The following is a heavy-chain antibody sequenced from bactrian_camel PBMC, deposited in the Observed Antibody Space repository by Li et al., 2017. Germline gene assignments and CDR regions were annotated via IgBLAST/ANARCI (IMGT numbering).Heavy chain of an antibody. CDR3: VRAYKTIATMIRFADFGY. V-gene: IGHV3S2*01. CDR2: IYTATGST. J-gene: IGHJ6*01. CDR1: GFSFSTYA. Sequence: QLVESGGALVQPGGSLRLSCAASGFSFSTYAMTWARQAPGKGLEWVSSIYTATGSTYYADIVKGRFTISKDNAKNTLSLQMNCLKPEDTAVYYCVRAYKTIATMIRFADFGYWGQGTQVTVS. D-gene: IGHD4*01.